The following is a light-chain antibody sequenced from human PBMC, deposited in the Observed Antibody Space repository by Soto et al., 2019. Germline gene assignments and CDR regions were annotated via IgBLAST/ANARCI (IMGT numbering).Light chain of an antibody. J-gene: IGKJ1*01. CDR3: QQYNDNWPT. CDR1: QSVRTN. Sequence: EIVMTQSPATLSVSPGERATLSCRASQSVRTNLAWYQHKPGQAPRLLIYGASNRATGFPARFSGSGSGTEFTLTISSLQSEDFAVYYCQQYNDNWPTFGQGTKVDNK. V-gene: IGKV3-15*01. CDR2: GAS.